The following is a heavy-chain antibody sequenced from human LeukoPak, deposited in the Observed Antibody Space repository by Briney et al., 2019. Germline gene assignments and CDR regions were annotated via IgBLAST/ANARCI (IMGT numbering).Heavy chain of an antibody. CDR1: GFNFSSYE. D-gene: IGHD6-13*01. CDR3: ARPHSSAGGY. Sequence: GGSLRLSCAASGFNFSSYEMNWVRQAPGKGLEWVSYISSSGSTIYYADSVKGRFTISRDNAKNSLYLQMNSLRAEDTAVYYCARPHSSAGGYWGQGTLVTVSS. V-gene: IGHV3-48*03. J-gene: IGHJ4*02. CDR2: ISSSGSTI.